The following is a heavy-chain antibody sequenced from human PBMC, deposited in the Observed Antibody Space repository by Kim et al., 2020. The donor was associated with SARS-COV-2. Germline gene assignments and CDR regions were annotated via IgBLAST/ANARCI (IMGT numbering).Heavy chain of an antibody. V-gene: IGHV1-2*06. CDR3: AREDGDGTGGVCWYCYMDV. CDR1: GYTFTGYY. CDR2: INPNSGGT. J-gene: IGHJ6*03. Sequence: ASVKVSCKASGYTFTGYYMHWVRQAPGQGLEWMGRINPNSGGTNYAQKFQGRVTMTRDTSISTAYMELSRLRSDDTAVYYCAREDGDGTGGVCWYCYMDVWGKGTTVTVSS. D-gene: IGHD2-8*02.